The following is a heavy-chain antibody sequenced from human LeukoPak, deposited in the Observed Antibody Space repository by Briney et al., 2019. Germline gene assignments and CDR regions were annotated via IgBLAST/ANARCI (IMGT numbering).Heavy chain of an antibody. V-gene: IGHV4-4*07. J-gene: IGHJ6*02. Sequence: PSETLSLTCNVSGGSISSYYWSWIRQPAGKGPEWIGRIYTSGSTNYNPSLKSRVTMSVDTSKNQFSLKLSSVTAADTAVYYCARVCGGGGCDHYYYGMDVWGQGTTVTVSS. CDR2: IYTSGST. CDR1: GGSISSYY. CDR3: ARVCGGGGCDHYYYGMDV. D-gene: IGHD2-21*01.